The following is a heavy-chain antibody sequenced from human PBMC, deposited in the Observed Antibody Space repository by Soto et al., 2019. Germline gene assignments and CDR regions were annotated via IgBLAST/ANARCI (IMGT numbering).Heavy chain of an antibody. J-gene: IGHJ4*02. D-gene: IGHD3-22*01. CDR2: ISYDGSNK. CDR3: AKDAYYHDSSGYYVFDS. V-gene: IGHV3-30*18. Sequence: QVQLVESGGGVVQPGTSLRLSCAASGFSFSSYGMHWVRQTPGKGLEWVAGISYDGSNKYYVDSMKGRLTISRDNSKNTLDLQMNSWRAEDTAVYYCAKDAYYHDSSGYYVFDSWGQGTLVTVSS. CDR1: GFSFSSYG.